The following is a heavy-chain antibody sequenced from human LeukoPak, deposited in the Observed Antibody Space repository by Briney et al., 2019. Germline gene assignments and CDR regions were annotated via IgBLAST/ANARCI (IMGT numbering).Heavy chain of an antibody. D-gene: IGHD2-2*01. Sequence: GGSLRLSCAASGFTFSSYGMHWVRQAPGKGLEWVAVISYDGSNKYYADSVKGRFTISRDNSKNTLYLQMNSLRAEDTAVYYCARGSAALSGGWFDPWGQGTLVTVSS. J-gene: IGHJ5*02. CDR3: ARGSAALSGGWFDP. CDR1: GFTFSSYG. CDR2: ISYDGSNK. V-gene: IGHV3-30*03.